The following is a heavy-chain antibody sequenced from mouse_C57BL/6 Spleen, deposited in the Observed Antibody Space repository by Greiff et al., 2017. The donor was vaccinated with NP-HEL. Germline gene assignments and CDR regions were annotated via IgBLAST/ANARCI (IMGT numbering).Heavy chain of an antibody. CDR3: ATITTVPYYAMDY. CDR2: IWGVGST. CDR1: GFSLTSYG. J-gene: IGHJ4*01. Sequence: VHLVESGPGLVAPSQSLSITCTVSGFSLTSYGVDWVRQSPGKGLEWLGVIWGVGSTNYNSALKSRLSISKDNSKSQVFLKMNSLQTDDTAMYYCATITTVPYYAMDYWGQGTSVTVSS. D-gene: IGHD1-1*01. V-gene: IGHV2-6*01.